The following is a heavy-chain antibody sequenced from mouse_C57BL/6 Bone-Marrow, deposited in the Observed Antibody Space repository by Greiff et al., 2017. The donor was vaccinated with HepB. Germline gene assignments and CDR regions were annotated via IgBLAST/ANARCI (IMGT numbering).Heavy chain of an antibody. CDR3: ARGNYYGSTSDY. CDR2: IHPNSGST. D-gene: IGHD1-1*01. CDR1: GYTFTSYW. J-gene: IGHJ2*01. V-gene: IGHV1-64*01. Sequence: VKLQQPGAELVKPGASVKLSCKASGYTFTSYWMHWVKQRPGQGLEWIGMIHPNSGSTNYNEKFKSKATLTVDKSSSTAYMQLSSLTSEDSAVYYCARGNYYGSTSDYWGQGTTLTVSS.